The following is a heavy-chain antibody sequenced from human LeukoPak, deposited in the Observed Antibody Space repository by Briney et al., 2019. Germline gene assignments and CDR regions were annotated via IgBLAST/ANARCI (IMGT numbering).Heavy chain of an antibody. D-gene: IGHD4-17*01. V-gene: IGHV3-7*01. CDR3: ARWDGDYEGAEWFDP. Sequence: GGSLRLSCAASGFSFSSYWMSWVRQAPGKGLEWVANIKQDGSEKYYVDSVKGRFTISRDNAKNSLYLQMNSLRAEDTAVYYCARWDGDYEGAEWFDPWGQGTLVTVSS. J-gene: IGHJ5*02. CDR1: GFSFSSYW. CDR2: IKQDGSEK.